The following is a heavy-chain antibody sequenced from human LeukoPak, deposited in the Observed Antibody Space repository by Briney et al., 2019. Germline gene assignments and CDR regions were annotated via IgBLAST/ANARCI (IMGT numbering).Heavy chain of an antibody. CDR2: INPSGGST. V-gene: IGHV1-46*01. CDR1: GYTFTSYY. Sequence: ASVKVSCKASGYTFTSYYMHWVRQAPGQGLEWMGIINPSGGSTSYAQKFQGRVTMTRDTSTSTVYMELSSLRSEDTAVYYCARGGSNTAMARGWFDPWGRGTLVTVSS. D-gene: IGHD5-18*01. J-gene: IGHJ5*02. CDR3: ARGGSNTAMARGWFDP.